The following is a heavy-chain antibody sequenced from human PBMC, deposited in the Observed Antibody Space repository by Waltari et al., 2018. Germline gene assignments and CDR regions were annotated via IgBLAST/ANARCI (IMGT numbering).Heavy chain of an antibody. J-gene: IGHJ3*02. CDR1: GFTFTHPW. Sequence: EVQLVESGGGLVQLGGSLRLSCAASGFTFTHPWLSWVRQVQGKWREWVANRKEEGSEKDYVDAVKGGVTISRDNAKNYLYLQMNSLRAEDTAIYYCVRDSIYCYSSDCRGDAYDIWGQGTMVTVSS. CDR3: VRDSIYCYSSDCRGDAYDI. V-gene: IGHV3-7*01. CDR2: RKEEGSEK. D-gene: IGHD3-16*02.